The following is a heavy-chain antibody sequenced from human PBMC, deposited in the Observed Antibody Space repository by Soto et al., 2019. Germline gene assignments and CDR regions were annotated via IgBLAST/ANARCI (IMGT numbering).Heavy chain of an antibody. CDR3: AREGGSGVVTAIPAY. D-gene: IGHD2-21*02. J-gene: IGHJ4*02. Sequence: QVQLVQSGAEVKKPGYSVKVSCKASGGTFSSYAISWVRQAPGQGLEWMGGIIPIFGTANYAQKFQGRVTITADESTSTAYMELSSLRSEDTAVYYCAREGGSGVVTAIPAYWGEGTMVTVSS. V-gene: IGHV1-69*12. CDR2: IIPIFGTA. CDR1: GGTFSSYA.